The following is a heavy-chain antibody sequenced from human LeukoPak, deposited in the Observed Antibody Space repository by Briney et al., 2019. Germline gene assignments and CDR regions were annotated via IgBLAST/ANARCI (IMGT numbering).Heavy chain of an antibody. V-gene: IGHV3-23*01. CDR2: IGGGGGDI. Sequence: GGSLRLSRAASGVTLTNYAIALGRQAPGKGLGWGSSIGGGGGDISYADSVKGRFTISRDNSKNTLYLQMNSLRAEDTAVYYCAIKLPGSFPFDQWGQGTLVTVSS. CDR3: AIKLPGSFPFDQ. J-gene: IGHJ4*02. D-gene: IGHD1-7*01. CDR1: GVTLTNYA.